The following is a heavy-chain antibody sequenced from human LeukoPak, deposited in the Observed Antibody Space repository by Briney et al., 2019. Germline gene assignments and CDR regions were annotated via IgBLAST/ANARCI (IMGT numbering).Heavy chain of an antibody. CDR2: ISYDGSNK. Sequence: GGSLRLSCAASGFTFDTYGMHWVRQAPGKGLEWVAVISYDGSNKYYADSVKGRFTISRDNSKNTLYLQMNSLRAEGTAVYYCARVPDLTGYYFDYWGQGTLVTVSS. CDR1: GFTFDTYG. D-gene: IGHD3-9*01. J-gene: IGHJ4*02. CDR3: ARVPDLTGYYFDY. V-gene: IGHV3-30*05.